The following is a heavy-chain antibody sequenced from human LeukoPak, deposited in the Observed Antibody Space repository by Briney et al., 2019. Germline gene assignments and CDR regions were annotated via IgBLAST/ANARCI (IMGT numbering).Heavy chain of an antibody. V-gene: IGHV3-23*01. CDR3: AKGRSMIVVVMAFDI. Sequence: PGGSLRLSCAASGFTFSSYAMSWFRQAPGKGLEWVSAISGSGGSTYYADSVKGRFTISRDNSKNTLYLQMNSLRAEDTAVYYCAKGRSMIVVVMAFDIWGQGTMVTVSS. CDR1: GFTFSSYA. D-gene: IGHD3-22*01. J-gene: IGHJ3*02. CDR2: ISGSGGST.